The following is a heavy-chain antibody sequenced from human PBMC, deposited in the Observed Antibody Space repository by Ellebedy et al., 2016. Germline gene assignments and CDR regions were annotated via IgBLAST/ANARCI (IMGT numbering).Heavy chain of an antibody. CDR1: GFIVSGYY. J-gene: IGHJ5*02. Sequence: GGSLRLXCAASGFIVSGYYMSWVRQAPGKGLEWVSVIYSGGSTYYADSVKGRFTISRDNSKNTLYLQMNSLRAENTAVYYCARVAMVRGGTVFDPWGQGTLVTVSS. D-gene: IGHD3-10*01. V-gene: IGHV3-66*01. CDR2: IYSGGST. CDR3: ARVAMVRGGTVFDP.